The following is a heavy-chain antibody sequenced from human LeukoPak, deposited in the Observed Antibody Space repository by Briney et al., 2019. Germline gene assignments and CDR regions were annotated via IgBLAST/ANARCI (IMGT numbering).Heavy chain of an antibody. CDR1: GYMFNSYW. Sequence: GESLKISCKVSGYMFNSYWINWVRQVPGKGLEWMGRIDPSNSYTNYGPSFQGHVTISADKSSSTAYLQWSSLKASDTGIYYCATQSSAAGRGDWGQGTLVTVSS. D-gene: IGHD6-25*01. CDR3: ATQSSAAGRGD. V-gene: IGHV5-10-1*01. CDR2: IDPSNSYT. J-gene: IGHJ4*02.